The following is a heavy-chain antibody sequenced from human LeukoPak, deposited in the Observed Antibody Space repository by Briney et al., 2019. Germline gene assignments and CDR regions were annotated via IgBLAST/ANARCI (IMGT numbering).Heavy chain of an antibody. CDR2: ISSSGSTI. CDR3: AKYLGYYGSGNCYDS. V-gene: IGHV3-48*03. J-gene: IGHJ4*02. D-gene: IGHD3-10*01. Sequence: PGGSLRLSCAASGFTFSSYEMNWVRQAPGKGLEWVSYISSSGSTIYYADSVKGRFTISRDNAKNSLYLQMNDLRAEDTALYYCAKYLGYYGSGNCYDSWGQGTLVTVSS. CDR1: GFTFSSYE.